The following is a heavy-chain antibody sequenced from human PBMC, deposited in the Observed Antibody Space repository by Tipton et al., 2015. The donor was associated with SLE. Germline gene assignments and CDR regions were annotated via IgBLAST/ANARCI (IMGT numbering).Heavy chain of an antibody. CDR2: INPSGVTT. D-gene: IGHD6-13*01. Sequence: QLVQSGAEVKKPGASVRVSCKASGYTFTTSYIHWVRQAPGQGLEWMGIINPSGVTTSYAQKFQGRVTMTRDTSTSTVYMELSSLRPDDTAVYYCAGLPLQQHLGWFDPWGQGTLVTVSS. J-gene: IGHJ5*02. CDR3: AGLPLQQHLGWFDP. V-gene: IGHV1-46*01. CDR1: GYTFTTSY.